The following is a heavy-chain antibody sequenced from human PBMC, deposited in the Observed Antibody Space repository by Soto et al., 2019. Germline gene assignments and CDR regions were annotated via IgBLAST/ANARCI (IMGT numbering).Heavy chain of an antibody. CDR3: VRDPTGGSYLGYYGMDF. CDR2: ISAYNGNT. D-gene: IGHD1-26*01. CDR1: GYTFTSYG. J-gene: IGHJ6*02. Sequence: GVPAKVSCKASGYTFTSYGISWVRQDPXQGLEWMGWISAYNGNTNYAQKLQGRVTMTTETSPSTAYMELRSLRSDDTAVYYCVRDPTGGSYLGYYGMDFWRQGTTVTVSS. V-gene: IGHV1-18*01.